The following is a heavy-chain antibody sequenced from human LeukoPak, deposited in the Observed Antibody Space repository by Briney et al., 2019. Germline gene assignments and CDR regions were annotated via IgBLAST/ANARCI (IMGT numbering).Heavy chain of an antibody. J-gene: IGHJ1*01. D-gene: IGHD3-22*01. V-gene: IGHV4-4*02. Sequence: SGTLSLTCAVSGGSISSSNWWSWIRQPPGKGLEWIGEIYHSGSTNYNPSLKSRVTISVDKSKTQFSLKLSSVTAADTAVYYCARVVQSTDSSGFYLPEYFQHWGQGTLVTVSS. CDR3: ARVVQSTDSSGFYLPEYFQH. CDR2: IYHSGST. CDR1: GGSISSSNW.